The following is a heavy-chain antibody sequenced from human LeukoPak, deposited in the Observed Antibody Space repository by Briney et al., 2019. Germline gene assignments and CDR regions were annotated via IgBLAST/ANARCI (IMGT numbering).Heavy chain of an antibody. V-gene: IGHV4-34*01. CDR1: GGSFSGYY. Sequence: SETLSLTCAVYGGSFSGYYWSWIRQPPGKGLEWIGEINHSGSTNYNPSLKSRVTISVDTSKNQFSLKLSSVTAADTAVYYCAREGGYSSSWSFDYWGQGTLVTVSS. CDR2: INHSGST. D-gene: IGHD6-13*01. CDR3: AREGGYSSSWSFDY. J-gene: IGHJ4*02.